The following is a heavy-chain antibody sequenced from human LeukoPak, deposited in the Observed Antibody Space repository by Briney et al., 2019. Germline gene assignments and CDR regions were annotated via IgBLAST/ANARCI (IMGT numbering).Heavy chain of an antibody. CDR1: GGSISSGGYY. J-gene: IGHJ2*01. CDR2: IYYSGST. CDR3: ARSDRDLWYFDL. V-gene: IGHV4-31*03. Sequence: SQTLSPTCTVSGGSISSGGYYWSWIRQHPGKGLEWIGYIYYSGSTYYNPSLKSRMTISVDTSKNQFSLNLSSVTAADTAVYYCARSDRDLWYFDLWGRGTLVTVSS.